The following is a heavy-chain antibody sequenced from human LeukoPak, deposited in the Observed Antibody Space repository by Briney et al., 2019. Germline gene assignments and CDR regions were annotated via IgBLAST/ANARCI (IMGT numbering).Heavy chain of an antibody. CDR1: GGSISSYY. V-gene: IGHV4-59*01. Sequence: PSETLSLTCTVSGGSISSYYWSWIRQPPGKGLEWIGYIYYSGSTNYNPSLKSRVTISVDTSKNQFSLKLSSVTAADTAVYYCARTAIVVDDSEYFQHWGQGTLVTVSS. D-gene: IGHD2-2*01. CDR2: IYYSGST. J-gene: IGHJ1*01. CDR3: ARTAIVVDDSEYFQH.